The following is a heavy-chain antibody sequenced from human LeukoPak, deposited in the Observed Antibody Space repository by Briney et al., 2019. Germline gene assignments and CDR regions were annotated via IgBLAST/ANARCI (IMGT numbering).Heavy chain of an antibody. V-gene: IGHV4-38-2*01. CDR1: GFSISSGYY. D-gene: IGHD3-9*01. Sequence: SETLSLTCAVSGFSISSGYYWGWIRQPPGKGLEWIGSTHQSASSYYNPSLKSRLTISVDTSKNQFSLRLSSVTAADTAVYYCARTDPGEPYYDILTGYYFDYWGQGTLVTVSS. CDR3: ARTDPGEPYYDILTGYYFDY. J-gene: IGHJ4*02. CDR2: THQSASS.